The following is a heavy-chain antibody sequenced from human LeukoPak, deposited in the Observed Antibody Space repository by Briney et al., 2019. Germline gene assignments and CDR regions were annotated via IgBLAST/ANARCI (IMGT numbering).Heavy chain of an antibody. CDR1: GGSIISYY. CDR3: ERERDYDLSSGYYKTYYFDY. D-gene: IGHD3-3*01. J-gene: IGHJ4*02. CDR2: IYTSGSA. Sequence: SETLSLTCTVSGGSIISYYWSWIRQPARKGLEWIGRIYTSGSANYNPSLTSRVTMSVDTSKNQFSLKLSSVTAADTAVYYCERERDYDLSSGYYKTYYFDYWGRGSLVSVSS. V-gene: IGHV4-4*07.